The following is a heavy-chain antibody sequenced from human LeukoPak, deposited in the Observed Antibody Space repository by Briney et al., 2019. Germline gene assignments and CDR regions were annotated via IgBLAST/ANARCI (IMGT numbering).Heavy chain of an antibody. D-gene: IGHD6-13*01. V-gene: IGHV1-24*01. Sequence: ASVKVSCKVSGYTLTELSMHWVRQAPGKGLEWMGGFDPEDGETIYAQKFQGRVTMAEDTSTDTAYMELSSLRSEDTAVYYCARAFRIAAAGRGPYYFDYWGQGTLVTVSS. J-gene: IGHJ4*02. CDR3: ARAFRIAAAGRGPYYFDY. CDR2: FDPEDGET. CDR1: GYTLTELS.